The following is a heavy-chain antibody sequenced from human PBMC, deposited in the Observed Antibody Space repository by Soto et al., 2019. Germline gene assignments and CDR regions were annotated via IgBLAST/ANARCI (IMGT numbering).Heavy chain of an antibody. CDR1: GFTFSSYG. Sequence: QVQLVESGGGVVQPGRSLRLSCAASGFTFSSYGMHWVRQAPGKGLEWVAVISYDGSNKYYADSVKGRFTISRDNSKSTLYLQMNSLRAEDTAVYYCAKLGGYSNYVAAAGYDYWGQGTLVTVSS. CDR3: AKLGGYSNYVAAAGYDY. CDR2: ISYDGSNK. J-gene: IGHJ4*02. D-gene: IGHD6-13*01. V-gene: IGHV3-30*18.